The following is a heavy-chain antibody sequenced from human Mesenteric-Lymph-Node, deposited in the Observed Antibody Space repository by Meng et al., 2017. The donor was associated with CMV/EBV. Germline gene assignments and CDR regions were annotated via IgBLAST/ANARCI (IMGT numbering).Heavy chain of an antibody. J-gene: IGHJ4*02. CDR1: GFTFSSYS. V-gene: IGHV3-21*01. Sequence: GGSLRLSCAASGFTFSSYSMNWVRQAPGKGLEWVSSISSSSSYIYYAGSVKGRFTISRDNAKNSLYLQLSGLTVEDTAVYYCARERRSRFLEWSPNQWGQGTLVTVSS. CDR3: ARERRSRFLEWSPNQ. D-gene: IGHD3-3*01. CDR2: ISSSSSYI.